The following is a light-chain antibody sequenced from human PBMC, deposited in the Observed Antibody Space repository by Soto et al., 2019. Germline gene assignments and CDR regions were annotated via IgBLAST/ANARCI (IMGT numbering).Light chain of an antibody. Sequence: QSVLTQPPSASGSPGQSVTISCTGASSDVGGYDYVSWYQQHPGKVPKLMIYEVSKRPSGVPDRFSGSKSGNTASLTVSGLQPEDEADYYCSSYAGRNNLLFGGGTKLTVL. J-gene: IGLJ2*01. V-gene: IGLV2-8*01. CDR1: SSDVGGYDY. CDR2: EVS. CDR3: SSYAGRNNLL.